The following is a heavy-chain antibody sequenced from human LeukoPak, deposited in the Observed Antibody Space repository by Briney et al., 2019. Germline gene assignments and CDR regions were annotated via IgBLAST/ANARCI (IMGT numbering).Heavy chain of an antibody. D-gene: IGHD4-11*01. V-gene: IGHV4-34*01. J-gene: IGHJ4*02. CDR1: DGSFTGYF. Sequence: PSETLSLTCAVYDGSFTGYFWNWIRQSPGKGLEWIGEINHRGSTNYNPSLKSRLTISVDTSKNQFSLRLTSVTAADTGVYFCARDPTTVMTVPWYFDTWGQGTLVTVSS. CDR2: INHRGST. CDR3: ARDPTTVMTVPWYFDT.